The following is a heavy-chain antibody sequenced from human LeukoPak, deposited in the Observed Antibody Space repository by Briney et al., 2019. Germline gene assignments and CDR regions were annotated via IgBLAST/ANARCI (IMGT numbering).Heavy chain of an antibody. V-gene: IGHV4-59*05. CDR1: GGSISSYY. CDR2: IYYSGST. Sequence: SETLSLTCTVSGGSISSYYWSWIRQPPGKGLEWIGSIYYSGSTYYNPSLKSRVTISVDTSKNQFSLKLSSVTAADTAVYYCASDSSGYYFDYWGQGTLVTVSS. CDR3: ASDSSGYYFDY. D-gene: IGHD3-22*01. J-gene: IGHJ4*02.